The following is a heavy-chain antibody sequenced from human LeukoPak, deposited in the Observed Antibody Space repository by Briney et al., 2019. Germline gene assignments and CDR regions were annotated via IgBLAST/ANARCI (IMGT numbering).Heavy chain of an antibody. CDR1: GYIFTDYY. J-gene: IGHJ3*01. CDR2: INPNSGGT. Sequence: GASVKVSCKASGYIFTDYYMHWVRQAPGQELGWMGRINPNSGGTNYAQKFQGRVTMTRGTSISTFYMELSRLRSDDTAVYYCGRDYYDSSGDGAFDFWGQGTMVSVSS. V-gene: IGHV1/OR15-1*04. CDR3: GRDYYDSSGDGAFDF. D-gene: IGHD3-22*01.